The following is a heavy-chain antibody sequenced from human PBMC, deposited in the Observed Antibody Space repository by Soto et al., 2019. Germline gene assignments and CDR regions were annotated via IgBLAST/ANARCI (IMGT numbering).Heavy chain of an antibody. V-gene: IGHV4-30-4*01. J-gene: IGHJ4*01. D-gene: IGHD3-10*01. CDR2: FHSSGAT. CDR3: ASIWFGDFDY. CDR1: GGSISSADYY. Sequence: SETLSHTCTVSGGSISSADYYWSWIRQPPGKGLEWIAYFHSSGATYKDPSLKSRVTISVDTSKNQISLKLDSVTAADTAVYYCASIWFGDFDYWGHGTLVTVSS.